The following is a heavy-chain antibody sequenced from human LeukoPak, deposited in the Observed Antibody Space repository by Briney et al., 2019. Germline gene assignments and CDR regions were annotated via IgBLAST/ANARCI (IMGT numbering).Heavy chain of an antibody. D-gene: IGHD6-19*01. CDR1: GESISSYY. V-gene: IGHV4-59*01. Sequence: SETPSLTCTVSGESISSYYWSWIRQPPGKGLEWIGYIYYSGSTNYNPSLKSRVTISVDTSKNQFSLKLSSVTAADTAVYYCARVRVSGVAVAYPQYFDYWGQGTLVTVSS. J-gene: IGHJ4*02. CDR3: ARVRVSGVAVAYPQYFDY. CDR2: IYYSGST.